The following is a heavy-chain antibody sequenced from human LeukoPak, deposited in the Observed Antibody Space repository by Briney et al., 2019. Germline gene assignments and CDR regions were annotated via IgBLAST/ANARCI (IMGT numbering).Heavy chain of an antibody. CDR2: INHSGST. CDR1: GFTFSSYA. J-gene: IGHJ4*02. V-gene: IGHV4-34*01. CDR3: ARKHDY. Sequence: GSLRLSCAASGFTFSSYAMSWVRQPPGKGLEWIGEINHSGSTNYNPSLKSRVTISVDTSKNQFSLKLSSVTAADTAVYYCARKHDYWGQGTLVTVSS.